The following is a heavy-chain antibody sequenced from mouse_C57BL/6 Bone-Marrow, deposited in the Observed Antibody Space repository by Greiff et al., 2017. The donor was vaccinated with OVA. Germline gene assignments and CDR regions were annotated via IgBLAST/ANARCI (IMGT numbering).Heavy chain of an antibody. CDR3: ARSVYYYGSPWFAY. CDR1: GYTFTSYW. V-gene: IGHV1-64*01. CDR2: IHPNSGST. Sequence: QVQLKQPGAELVKPGASVKLSCKASGYTFTSYWMHWVKQRPGQGLEWIGMIHPNSGSTNYNEKFKSKATLTVDKSSSTTYMQLSSLTSEDSAVYYCARSVYYYGSPWFAYWGQGTLVTVSA. J-gene: IGHJ3*01. D-gene: IGHD1-1*01.